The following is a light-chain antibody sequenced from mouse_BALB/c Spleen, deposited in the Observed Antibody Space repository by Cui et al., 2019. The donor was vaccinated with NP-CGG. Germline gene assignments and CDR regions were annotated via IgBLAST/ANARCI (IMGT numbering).Light chain of an antibody. Sequence: QSVVTQESALTTTPGETVTLTFRSSTGAVTTSNYANWFQEKPDHLFTGLIGGTNNRAPGVPASFSGSLIGDKAALTITGAQTEDETIYFCALWYSNHWVFGGGTKLTVL. CDR3: ALWYSNHWV. V-gene: IGLV1*01. CDR1: TGAVTTSNY. CDR2: GTN. J-gene: IGLJ1*01.